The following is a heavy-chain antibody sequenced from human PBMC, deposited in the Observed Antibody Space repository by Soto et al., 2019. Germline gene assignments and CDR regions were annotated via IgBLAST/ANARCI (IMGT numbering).Heavy chain of an antibody. D-gene: IGHD3-10*02. J-gene: IGHJ4*02. Sequence: GGSLRLSCAASGFTFSSYAMHWVRQAPGKGLEWVAAISFDGSKKYYADSVKDRFTISRDNSKNTLYVQMNSLRAEDTAVYYCGRDRLFGNAENLGFDSWCQGTPLTISS. CDR3: GRDRLFGNAENLGFDS. CDR2: ISFDGSKK. V-gene: IGHV3-30-3*01. CDR1: GFTFSSYA.